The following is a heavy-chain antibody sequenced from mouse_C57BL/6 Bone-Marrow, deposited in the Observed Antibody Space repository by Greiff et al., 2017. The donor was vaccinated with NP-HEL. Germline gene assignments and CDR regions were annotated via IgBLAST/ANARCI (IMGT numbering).Heavy chain of an antibody. D-gene: IGHD1-1*01. V-gene: IGHV3-6*01. J-gene: IGHJ1*03. Sequence: ESGPGLVKPSQSLSLTCSVTGYSITSGYYWYWIRQLPGNQLEWMGYISYDGSNNYNPTLKNRISITRDTSKNQFFLKLNPVTTEDTATDYCASDPGSSYDDWYFDVWGTGTTVTVSS. CDR1: GYSITSGYY. CDR3: ASDPGSSYDDWYFDV. CDR2: ISYDGSN.